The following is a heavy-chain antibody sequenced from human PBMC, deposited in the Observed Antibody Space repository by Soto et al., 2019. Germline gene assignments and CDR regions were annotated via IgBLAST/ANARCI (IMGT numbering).Heavy chain of an antibody. V-gene: IGHV3-33*03. CDR1: GFTFSIYG. J-gene: IGHJ4*02. CDR3: AKPLEGNDSSSTPLDY. Sequence: WGARLLSGAPFGFTFSIYGMAGAGQAQGKALEGVAVISYDGPNKYYADSVQGRYTIARDTSKNTLYPPMISLRAQDTAVSYFAKPLEGNDSSSTPLDYWGQGTLVTVSS. D-gene: IGHD2-2*01. CDR2: ISYDGPNK.